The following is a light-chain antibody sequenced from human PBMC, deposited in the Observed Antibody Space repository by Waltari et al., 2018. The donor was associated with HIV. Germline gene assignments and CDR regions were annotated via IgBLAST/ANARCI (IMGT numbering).Light chain of an antibody. V-gene: IGLV2-14*01. CDR3: SSYVSSASPE. CDR1: SSDIGDYY. CDR2: EVS. Sequence: QSALTQPASVSGSPGQSVTISCTGSSSDIGDYYVSWYQHHPGKAPKVIIYEVSNRHSGVSSRFSGSKSGNTASLSISGLLAEDEADYFCSSYVSSASPEFGGGTRLTVL. J-gene: IGLJ3*02.